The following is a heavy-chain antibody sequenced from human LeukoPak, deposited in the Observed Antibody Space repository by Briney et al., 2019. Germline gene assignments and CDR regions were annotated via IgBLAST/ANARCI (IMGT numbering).Heavy chain of an antibody. J-gene: IGHJ5*02. V-gene: IGHV3-74*01. CDR3: AGGRQTLHSSGWYGYNWFDP. CDR2: INSDGSST. CDR1: GFTFSSYW. D-gene: IGHD6-19*01. Sequence: PGGSLRLSFAASGFTFSSYWMHWVRQAPGKGLVWVSRINSDGSSTSYADSVKGRFTISRGNAMNTLYLQMNSLRAEDTAVYYCAGGRQTLHSSGWYGYNWFDPWGQGTLVTVSS.